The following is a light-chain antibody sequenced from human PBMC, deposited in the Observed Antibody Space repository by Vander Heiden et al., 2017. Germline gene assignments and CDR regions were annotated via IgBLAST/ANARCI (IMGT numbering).Light chain of an antibody. CDR2: QDS. V-gene: IGLV3-1*01. Sequence: SYELTQLPSVSVSPGQTASITCSGDKLGDKYACWYQQNPGQSPVLVIYQDSKRPSGIPERFSGSNSGNTATLTISGTQAMDEADYYCQAWDSSTVVFGGGTKLTVL. CDR3: QAWDSSTVV. J-gene: IGLJ2*01. CDR1: KLGDKY.